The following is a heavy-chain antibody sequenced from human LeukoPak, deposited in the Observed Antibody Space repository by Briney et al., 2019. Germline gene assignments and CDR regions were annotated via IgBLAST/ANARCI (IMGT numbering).Heavy chain of an antibody. CDR2: IWYDGSNK. J-gene: IGHJ1*01. CDR3: ATTASRGPQSAEYFQY. V-gene: IGHV3-33*07. Sequence: QTGGSLRLSCAASRFDVRSSGMYWVRQAQGKGLEWVAVIWYDGSNKYCSDSVKGRFTISRDNSKNTLYLQMNSLRAEDTAVYYCATTASRGPQSAEYFQYWGQGTLVTVSS. CDR1: RFDVRSSG.